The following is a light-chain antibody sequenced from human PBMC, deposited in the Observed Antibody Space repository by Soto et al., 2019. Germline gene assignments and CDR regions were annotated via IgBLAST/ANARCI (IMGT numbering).Light chain of an antibody. CDR2: GAS. Sequence: EIVFTQSPATLSVSPGERATLSCSSSQSVSNNLAWYQQKPGQAPRLLIYGASHRATGIPERFSGSGSGTDFTLTISRLEHQDSAMYYCHQYVISVTFGQGTRLEIK. CDR1: QSVSNN. V-gene: IGKV3-20*01. CDR3: HQYVISVT. J-gene: IGKJ5*01.